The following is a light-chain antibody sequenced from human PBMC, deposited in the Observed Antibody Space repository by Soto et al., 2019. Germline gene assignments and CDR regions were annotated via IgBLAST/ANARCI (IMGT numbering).Light chain of an antibody. CDR3: QQYKDYVYT. CDR2: DVS. Sequence: DIQLTQSPSFLSASVGDRVTITCRASQGINSYLAWYQQKPGKAPKLLISDVSTLERGVPSRFSGSGSATEFTLTISGLQPDDFATYYCQQYKDYVYTFGQGTKV. CDR1: QGINSY. V-gene: IGKV1-9*01. J-gene: IGKJ2*01.